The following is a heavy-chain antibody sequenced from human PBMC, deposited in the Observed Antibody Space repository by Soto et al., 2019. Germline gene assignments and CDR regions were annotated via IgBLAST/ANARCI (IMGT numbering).Heavy chain of an antibody. D-gene: IGHD3-22*01. CDR3: ARDYYDSSGLNWFDP. J-gene: IGHJ5*02. V-gene: IGHV4-59*01. Sequence: SETLSLTCTVSGGSISSYYWSWIRQPPGKGLEWIGCIYYSGSTNYNPSLKSRVTISVDTSKNQFSLKLSSVTAADTAVYYCARDYYDSSGLNWFDPWGQGTLVTVSS. CDR1: GGSISSYY. CDR2: IYYSGST.